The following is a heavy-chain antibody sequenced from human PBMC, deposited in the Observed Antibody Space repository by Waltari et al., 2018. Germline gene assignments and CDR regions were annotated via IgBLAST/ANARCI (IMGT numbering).Heavy chain of an antibody. Sequence: EVQLVQSGAEVKKPGESLKISCKASGYTFTSNWIGWVRQLSGKGLEWMGIIFPADSDTRYSPSFQGQVTISVDKSVSTAYLQWSSLKASDTAMYYCARQSSQSLDYWGQGTLVTVSS. V-gene: IGHV5-51*01. CDR2: IFPADSDT. CDR1: GYTFTSNW. J-gene: IGHJ4*02. D-gene: IGHD6-6*01. CDR3: ARQSSQSLDY.